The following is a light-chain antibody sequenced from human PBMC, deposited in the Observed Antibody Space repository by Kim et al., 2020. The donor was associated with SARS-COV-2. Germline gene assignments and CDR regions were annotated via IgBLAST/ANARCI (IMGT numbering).Light chain of an antibody. CDR1: SSDIGGYNY. CDR2: DVN. Sequence: QSALTQPASVSGSPGQSITISCTGTSSDIGGYNYVSLYQQYPGKAPQVMIYDVNKRPSGVSDRFSGSKSGNTASLTISGLQGEDEADYYCSSYTSSSTLIFGGGTQLTVL. CDR3: SSYTSSSTLI. V-gene: IGLV2-14*01. J-gene: IGLJ2*01.